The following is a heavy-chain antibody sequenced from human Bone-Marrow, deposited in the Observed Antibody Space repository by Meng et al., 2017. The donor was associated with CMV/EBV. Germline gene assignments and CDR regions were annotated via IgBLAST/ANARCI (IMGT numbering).Heavy chain of an antibody. CDR2: IIPIFGTA. CDR3: AGSYYDFWSGYLDYYYGMDV. D-gene: IGHD3-3*01. J-gene: IGHJ6*02. V-gene: IGHV1-69*05. Sequence: SVKVSCKASGGTFSSYAISWVRQAPGQGLEWMGGIIPIFGTANYAQKFQGRVTITTDESTSTAYMELSSLRSEDTAVYYCAGSYYDFWSGYLDYYYGMDVWGQGTTVTVSS. CDR1: GGTFSSYA.